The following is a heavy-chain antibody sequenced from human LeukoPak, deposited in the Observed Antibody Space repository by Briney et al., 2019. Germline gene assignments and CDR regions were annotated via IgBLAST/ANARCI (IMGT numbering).Heavy chain of an antibody. CDR1: GFTFRNYW. CDR3: ARIGYSSSSFDY. J-gene: IGHJ4*02. Sequence: PGGSLRLSCAASGFTFRNYWMSWVRQAPGKGLEWVANIRQDGSLKYYVDSLKGRFTISRDNAKTSVYLQMNSPRAEDTAVYFCARIGYSSSSFDYWGQGTLVTVSS. CDR2: IRQDGSLK. V-gene: IGHV3-7*01. D-gene: IGHD6-6*01.